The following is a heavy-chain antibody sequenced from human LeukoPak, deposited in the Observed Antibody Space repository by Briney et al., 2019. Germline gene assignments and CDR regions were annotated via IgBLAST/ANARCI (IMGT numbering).Heavy chain of an antibody. J-gene: IGHJ5*02. CDR3: ATALAWFGELGWFDP. CDR2: FDPEDGET. Sequence: ASVKVSCKVSGYTLTELSMHWVRRAPGKGLEWMGGFDPEDGETIYAQKFQGRVTMTEDTSTDTAYMELSSLRSEDTAVYYCATALAWFGELGWFDPWGQGTLVTVSS. CDR1: GYTLTELS. D-gene: IGHD3-10*01. V-gene: IGHV1-24*01.